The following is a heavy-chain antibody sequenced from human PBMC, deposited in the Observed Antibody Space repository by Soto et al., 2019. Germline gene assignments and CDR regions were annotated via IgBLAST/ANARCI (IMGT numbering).Heavy chain of an antibody. Sequence: SETLSLTCTVSGGSISGYYWSWIRQPPGKGLEWIGYIYYTGSTNYNPSLKTRVTISVDASKNQFSLKLSSVTAADTAVYYCARVHTIFGENYYNYGMDVWGQGTTVTVSS. CDR2: IYYTGST. J-gene: IGHJ6*02. D-gene: IGHD3-3*01. CDR3: ARVHTIFGENYYNYGMDV. V-gene: IGHV4-59*01. CDR1: GGSISGYY.